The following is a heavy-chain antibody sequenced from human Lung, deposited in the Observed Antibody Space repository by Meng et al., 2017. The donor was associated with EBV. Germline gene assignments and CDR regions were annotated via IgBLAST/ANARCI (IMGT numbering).Heavy chain of an antibody. CDR2: INTNTGNP. Sequence: QVQLVQSGAEVKKPVASVMVSCKASGYTFTSYAMHWVRQAPGQGLEWMGWINTNTGNPTYAQGFTGRFVFSLDTSVSTAYLQISSLKAADTAVYYCARLYCSGGSCYTIDYWGQGTLVTVSS. J-gene: IGHJ4*02. CDR3: ARLYCSGGSCYTIDY. CDR1: GYTFTSYA. V-gene: IGHV7-4-1*02. D-gene: IGHD2-15*01.